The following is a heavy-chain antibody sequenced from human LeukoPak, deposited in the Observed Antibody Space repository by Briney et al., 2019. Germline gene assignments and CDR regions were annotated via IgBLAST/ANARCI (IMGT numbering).Heavy chain of an antibody. D-gene: IGHD1-26*01. CDR3: AKGYSGSYLRYAFDI. CDR1: GFTFTNYA. J-gene: IGHJ3*02. Sequence: GGSLRLSCAASGFTFTNYAMSWVRQTPGKGLEWVSATVGSRPDTYHADSVKGRFTISRDNSKNTLYLQMNSLRAEDTAVYYCAKGYSGSYLRYAFDIWGQGTMVTVSS. CDR2: TVGSRPDT. V-gene: IGHV3-23*01.